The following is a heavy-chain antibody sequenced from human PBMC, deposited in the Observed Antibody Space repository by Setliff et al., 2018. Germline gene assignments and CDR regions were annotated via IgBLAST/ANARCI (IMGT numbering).Heavy chain of an antibody. Sequence: SETLSLTCTVSGGSISSHYWGWIRQPPGKGLEWIGYIYYSGSTNYNPSLKSRVTISVDTSKNQFSLKLSSVTAADTAVYYCARGVVRGVIRFDYWGQGTLVTVS. V-gene: IGHV4-59*11. J-gene: IGHJ4*02. D-gene: IGHD3-10*01. CDR2: IYYSGST. CDR3: ARGVVRGVIRFDY. CDR1: GGSISSHY.